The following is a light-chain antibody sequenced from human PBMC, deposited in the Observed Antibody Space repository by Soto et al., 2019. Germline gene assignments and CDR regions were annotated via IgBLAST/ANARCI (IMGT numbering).Light chain of an antibody. CDR1: QSVSSY. J-gene: IGKJ5*01. Sequence: EIVLTQSPATLSLSPGERATLSCRASQSVSSYLAWYQQKPGQAPRLLISDASNRATGIPARFSGSGSGTDFTLTISSLEPEDFAVDYCQQRTKWPSSTFGQGTRLEIK. CDR3: QQRTKWPSST. CDR2: DAS. V-gene: IGKV3-11*01.